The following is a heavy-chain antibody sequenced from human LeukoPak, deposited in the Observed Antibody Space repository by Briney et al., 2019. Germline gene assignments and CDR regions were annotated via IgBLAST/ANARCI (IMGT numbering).Heavy chain of an antibody. J-gene: IGHJ6*03. CDR3: ALSYGSGSYNYYYYMDV. D-gene: IGHD3-10*01. V-gene: IGHV1-46*01. Sequence: ASVKVSCKASGYTITNNYMHWVRQAPGQGLEWMGVINPSGTGTSYAQKFQGRITMSRDTSTSTAYMELRSLRSDDTAVYYCALSYGSGSYNYYYYMDVWGKGTTVTISS. CDR1: GYTITNNY. CDR2: INPSGTGT.